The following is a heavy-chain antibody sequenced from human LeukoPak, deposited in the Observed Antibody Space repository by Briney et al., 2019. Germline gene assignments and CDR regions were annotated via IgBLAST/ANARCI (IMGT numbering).Heavy chain of an antibody. J-gene: IGHJ6*03. V-gene: IGHV4-39*07. CDR3: ARVGGSYYVYYYYYMDV. CDR2: SYYSGST. D-gene: IGHD1-26*01. CDR1: GVSISSSRYY. Sequence: PSETLSLTCTVSGVSISSSRYYWGWIRQPPGKGLEWIGSSYYSGSTYYNPSLKSRVTISVDTSKNQFSLKLSSVTAADTAVYYCARVGGSYYVYYYYYMDVWGKGTTVTVSS.